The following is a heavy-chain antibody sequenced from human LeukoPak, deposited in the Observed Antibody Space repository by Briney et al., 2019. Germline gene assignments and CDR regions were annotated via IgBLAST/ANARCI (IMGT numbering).Heavy chain of an antibody. CDR1: GGSFSGYY. D-gene: IGHD4-17*01. V-gene: IGHV4-59*08. CDR2: IYYSGST. CDR3: ARPLYGDYGAFDI. J-gene: IGHJ3*02. Sequence: SETLSLTCAVYGGSFSGYYWSWIRQPPGKGLEWIGYIYYSGSTNYNPSLKSRVTISVDTSKNQFSLKLSSVTAADTAVYYCARPLYGDYGAFDIWGQGTMVTVSS.